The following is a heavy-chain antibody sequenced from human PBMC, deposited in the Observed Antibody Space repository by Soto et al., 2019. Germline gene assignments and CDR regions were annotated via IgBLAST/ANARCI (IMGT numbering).Heavy chain of an antibody. D-gene: IGHD2-15*01. CDR2: ISCSGSTI. CDR3: ARDSPSCSGGSCYSV. CDR1: GFTFSSYE. Sequence: WGSLRLSCAASGFTFSSYEMNWVRPAPGKGLEWVSYISCSGSTIYYAYSVKGRFTISRDNAKNSLYLQMSTLRAEDTAVYYCARDSPSCSGGSCYSVWGQGTTVTVSS. J-gene: IGHJ6*02. V-gene: IGHV3-48*03.